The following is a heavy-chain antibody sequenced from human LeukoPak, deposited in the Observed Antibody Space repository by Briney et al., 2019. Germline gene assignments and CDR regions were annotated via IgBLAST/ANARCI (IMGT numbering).Heavy chain of an antibody. V-gene: IGHV3-23*01. D-gene: IGHD6-19*01. CDR1: GFTFSSYA. Sequence: GRSLRLSCAASGFTFSSYAMSWVRQAPGKGLEWVSAISGSGGSTYYADSVKGRFTISRDNSKNTLYLQMNSLRAEDTAVYYCAKDSSGWYYFDYWGQGTLVTVSS. J-gene: IGHJ4*02. CDR2: ISGSGGST. CDR3: AKDSSGWYYFDY.